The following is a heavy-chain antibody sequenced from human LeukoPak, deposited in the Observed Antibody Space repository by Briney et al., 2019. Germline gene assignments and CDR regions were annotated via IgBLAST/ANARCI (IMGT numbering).Heavy chain of an antibody. CDR2: MYYSGSP. Sequence: SETLSLTCTVCGGSVSSYYWSWIRQPPGKGLEWIGYMYYSGSPNYNPSLKSRVTISIDTSEKQFSLKLTSVTAADTAVYYCARVGGGIYYYYYMDVWGKGTTVTVSS. CDR3: ARVGGGIYYYYYMDV. J-gene: IGHJ6*03. V-gene: IGHV4-59*02. CDR1: GGSVSSYY. D-gene: IGHD3-16*01.